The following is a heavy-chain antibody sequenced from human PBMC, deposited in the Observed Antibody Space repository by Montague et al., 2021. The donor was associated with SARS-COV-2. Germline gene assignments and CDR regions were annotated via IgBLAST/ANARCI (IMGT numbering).Heavy chain of an antibody. D-gene: IGHD1-1*01. Sequence: CAISGDSVSSNSATRNRVRQSPSRGLEWLGRTYYRSKWYNDYAVSVRGRVTINPDTPKNQFSLQLNSVTPEDTAIYYCTSGREGNYNVMDVWGQGTTVTVSS. CDR1: GDSVSSNSAT. V-gene: IGHV6-1*01. CDR2: TYYRSKWYN. J-gene: IGHJ6*02. CDR3: TSGREGNYNVMDV.